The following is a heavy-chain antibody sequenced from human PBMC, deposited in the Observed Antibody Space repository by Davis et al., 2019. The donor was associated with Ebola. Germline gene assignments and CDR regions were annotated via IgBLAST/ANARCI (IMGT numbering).Heavy chain of an antibody. V-gene: IGHV1-46*01. D-gene: IGHD3-10*01. CDR1: GYTFTSYY. CDR3: AREAFYYDSGSYHFDY. Sequence: ASVKVSCKASGYTFTSYYMHWVRQAPGQGLEWMGIINPSGGSTSYAQKFQGRVTMTRDTSISTAYMELSRLRSDDAAVYYCAREAFYYDSGSYHFDYWGQGTLVTVSS. CDR2: INPSGGST. J-gene: IGHJ4*02.